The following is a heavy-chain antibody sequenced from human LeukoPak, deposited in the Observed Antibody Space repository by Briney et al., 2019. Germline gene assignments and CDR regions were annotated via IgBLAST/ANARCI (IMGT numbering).Heavy chain of an antibody. D-gene: IGHD6-6*01. V-gene: IGHV3-21*01. CDR1: GFTFSSYS. J-gene: IGHJ6*03. Sequence: GGSLRLFCAASGFTFSSYSMNWVRQAPGKGLEWVSSISRSSSYIYYAGSLKGRFTITRDNAKISLYLQMNSLRAEDTAVYYCARAAQSRSTKDYYYMDVWGKGTTVTVSS. CDR3: ARAAQSRSTKDYYYMDV. CDR2: ISRSSSYI.